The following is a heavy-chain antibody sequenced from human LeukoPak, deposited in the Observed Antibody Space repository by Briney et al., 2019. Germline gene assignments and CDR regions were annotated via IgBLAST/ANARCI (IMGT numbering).Heavy chain of an antibody. V-gene: IGHV3-53*01. D-gene: IGHD6-6*01. CDR2: IYSGGST. J-gene: IGHJ4*02. CDR3: ARDRLYSSSSEDY. CDR1: GFTVSSNY. Sequence: AGGSLRLSCAASGFTVSSNYMSWVRQAPGKGLEWVSVIYSGGSTYHADSVQGRFTISRDNSKNTLYLQMNSLRAEDTAVYYCARDRLYSSSSEDYWGQGILVTVSS.